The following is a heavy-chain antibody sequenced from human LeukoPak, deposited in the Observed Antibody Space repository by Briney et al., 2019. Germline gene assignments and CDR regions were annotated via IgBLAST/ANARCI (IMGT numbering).Heavy chain of an antibody. V-gene: IGHV4-59*08. D-gene: IGHD5-18*01. J-gene: IGHJ4*02. CDR1: GGSISSYY. CDR3: ARQKYSYGTHFDY. Sequence: SETLSLTCTVSGGSISSYYWSWIRQPPGKGLEWIGYIYYSGSTNYNPSLKSRVTISVDTSKNQFSLKLSSVTAADTAVYYCARQKYSYGTHFDYWGQGTLVTVSP. CDR2: IYYSGST.